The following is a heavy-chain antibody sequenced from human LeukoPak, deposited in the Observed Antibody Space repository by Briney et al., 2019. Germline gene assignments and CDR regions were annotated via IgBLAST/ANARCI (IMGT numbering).Heavy chain of an antibody. CDR1: GFTFSSYW. D-gene: IGHD2-21*02. V-gene: IGHV3-7*01. J-gene: IGHJ5*02. CDR3: AREGLAYCGGDCYSRWFDP. CDR2: IRQDGSEK. Sequence: GGSLRLSCAASGFTFSSYWMSWVRQAPGKGLEWVANIRQDGSEKYYADSVKGRFTISRDNSKNTLYLQMNSLRAEDTAVYYCAREGLAYCGGDCYSRWFDPWGQGTLVTVSS.